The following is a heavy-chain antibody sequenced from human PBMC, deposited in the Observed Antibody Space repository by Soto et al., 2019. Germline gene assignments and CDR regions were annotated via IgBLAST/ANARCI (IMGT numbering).Heavy chain of an antibody. V-gene: IGHV3-48*01. D-gene: IGHD3-3*01. J-gene: IGHJ4*02. CDR2: ISSSSSTI. Sequence: PGGSLRLSCAASGFTFSSYSMNWVRQAPGKGLEWVSYISSSSSTIYYADSVKGRFTISRDNAKNSLYLQMNSLRAEDTAVYYCAIGWYYDFWSGYYGHLQKEPPYYWGQGTLVTVSS. CDR1: GFTFSSYS. CDR3: AIGWYYDFWSGYYGHLQKEPPYY.